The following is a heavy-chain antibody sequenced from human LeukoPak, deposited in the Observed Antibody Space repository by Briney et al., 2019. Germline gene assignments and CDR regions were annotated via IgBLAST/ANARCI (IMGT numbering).Heavy chain of an antibody. CDR1: GGSISSYY. CDR2: IYYSGST. D-gene: IGHD3-10*01. CDR3: ARDRNYYGSGSFDY. Sequence: SETLSLTCTVSGGSISSYYWSWIREPPGKGLEWIGYIYYSGSTNYNASLKSRVTISGATSKNQFSLKLSSVTAADTAVYYCARDRNYYGSGSFDYWGQGTLLTVSS. J-gene: IGHJ4*02. V-gene: IGHV4-59*01.